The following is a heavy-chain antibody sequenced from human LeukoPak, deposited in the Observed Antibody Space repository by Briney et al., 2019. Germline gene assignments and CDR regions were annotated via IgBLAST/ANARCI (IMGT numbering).Heavy chain of an antibody. Sequence: SETLSLTCAVSGHPINSAYYWVWIRQPPGKGLEWIGSLYHPDSTYYNPSLESRATMSVDTSRNQFSLKLSFVTAADTAVYYCARQFDSYFYYYLDVWGTGTTVTVSS. V-gene: IGHV4-38-2*01. CDR1: GHPINSAYY. CDR3: ARQFDSYFYYYLDV. D-gene: IGHD3-10*01. J-gene: IGHJ6*03. CDR2: LYHPDST.